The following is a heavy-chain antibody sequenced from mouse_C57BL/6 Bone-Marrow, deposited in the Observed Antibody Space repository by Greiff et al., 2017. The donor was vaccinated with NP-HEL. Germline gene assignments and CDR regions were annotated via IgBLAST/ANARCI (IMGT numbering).Heavy chain of an antibody. CDR2: ISSGSSTI. CDR1: GFTFSDYG. V-gene: IGHV5-17*01. D-gene: IGHD1-1*01. J-gene: IGHJ1*03. CDR3: ARVYYGSSYDWYFDV. Sequence: EVKLVESGGGLVKPGGSLKLSCAASGFTFSDYGMHWVRQAPEKGLEWVAYISSGSSTIYYADTVKGRFPISRDNAKNTLFLQMTSLRSEDTAMYYCARVYYGSSYDWYFDVWGTGTTVTVSS.